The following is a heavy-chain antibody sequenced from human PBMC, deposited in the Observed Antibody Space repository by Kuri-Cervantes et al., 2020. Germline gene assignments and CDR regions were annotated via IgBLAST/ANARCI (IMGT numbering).Heavy chain of an antibody. CDR2: ISSSSSYI. Sequence: GGSLRLSCAASGFTFSSYSMNWVRQAPGRGLEWVSSISSSSSYIYYADSVKGRFTISRDNAKNSLYLQMNSLRAEDTAVYYCARGRAYSSSWIDYWGQGTLVTVSS. D-gene: IGHD6-13*01. CDR1: GFTFSSYS. V-gene: IGHV3-21*04. J-gene: IGHJ4*02. CDR3: ARGRAYSSSWIDY.